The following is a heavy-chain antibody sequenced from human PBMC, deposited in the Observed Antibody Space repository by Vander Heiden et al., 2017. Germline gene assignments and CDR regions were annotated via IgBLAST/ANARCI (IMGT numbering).Heavy chain of an antibody. D-gene: IGHD2-2*01. CDR3: ARGRYCSSTSCYARGSSLFDY. CDR2: INHSGST. V-gene: IGHV4-34*01. J-gene: IGHJ4*02. CDR1: GGSFSGYY. Sequence: QVQLQQWGAGMLKPSETLSLTCAAYGGSFSGYYWSWIRQPPGKGLEWIGEINHSGSTSYTPSLKSRVTISVDTSKNQFSLKLSSVTAADTAVYYCARGRYCSSTSCYARGSSLFDYWGQGTLVTVSS.